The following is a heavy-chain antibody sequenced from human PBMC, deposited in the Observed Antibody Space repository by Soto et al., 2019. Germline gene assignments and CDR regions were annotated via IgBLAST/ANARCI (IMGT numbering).Heavy chain of an antibody. CDR2: IYYSGST. Sequence: QVQLQESGPGLVKPSQTLSLTCTVSGGSISSGGYYWSWIRQHPGKGLEWIGYIYYSGSTYYNPSLRSRVTMSVDTSKNQFSLKLSSVTAADTAVYYCARVMNDYGQAFDYWGQGTLVTVSS. V-gene: IGHV4-31*03. J-gene: IGHJ4*02. CDR3: ARVMNDYGQAFDY. CDR1: GGSISSGGYY. D-gene: IGHD5-12*01.